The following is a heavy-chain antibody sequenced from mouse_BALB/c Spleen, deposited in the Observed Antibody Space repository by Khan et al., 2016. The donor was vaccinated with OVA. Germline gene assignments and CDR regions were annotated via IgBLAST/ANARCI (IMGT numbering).Heavy chain of an antibody. V-gene: IGHV3-2*02. D-gene: IGHD2-14*01. CDR2: ISYSGNP. CDR3: ERGNRGDFDY. Sequence: EVKLEESGPGLVKPSQSLSLTCTVTGYSITSDYAWNWIRPFPGNKLEWMGYISYSGNPTYNPSLKSRISITRDTSKNQFFLQLNSVTTEDTATFWCERGNRGDFDYWGQGTTVTVSS. CDR1: GYSITSDYA. J-gene: IGHJ2*01.